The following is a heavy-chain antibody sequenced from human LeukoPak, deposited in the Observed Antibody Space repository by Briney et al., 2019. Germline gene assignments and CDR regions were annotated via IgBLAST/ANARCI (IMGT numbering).Heavy chain of an antibody. CDR3: ARVYPSGSYDY. CDR2: INPSGGST. CDR1: GYTFTSYY. V-gene: IGHV1-46*01. J-gene: IGHJ4*02. Sequence: ASVKVSCKASGYTFTSYYMHWVRQAPGQGLEWVGIINPSGGSTSYAQKFQGRVTMTRDTSTSTVYMELSSLGSEDTAVYYCARVYPSGSYDYWGQGTLVTVSS. D-gene: IGHD1-26*01.